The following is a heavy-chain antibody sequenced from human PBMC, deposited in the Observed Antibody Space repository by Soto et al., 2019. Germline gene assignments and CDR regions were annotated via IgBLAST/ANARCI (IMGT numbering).Heavy chain of an antibody. CDR3: ARAEMATRADYYYGMDV. Sequence: SVKVSCKASGGTFSSYAIRWVRQAPGQGLEWMGGIIPIFGTANYAQKFQGRVTITADESTSTAYMELSSLRSEDTAVYYCARAEMATRADYYYGMDVWGQGTTVTVSS. D-gene: IGHD5-12*01. CDR2: IIPIFGTA. CDR1: GGTFSSYA. J-gene: IGHJ6*02. V-gene: IGHV1-69*13.